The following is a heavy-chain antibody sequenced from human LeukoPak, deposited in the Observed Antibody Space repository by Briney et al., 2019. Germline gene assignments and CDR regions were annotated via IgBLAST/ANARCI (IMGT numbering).Heavy chain of an antibody. J-gene: IGHJ5*02. CDR1: GGSIGSGGYY. CDR3: STTTSGYLPRFDP. CDR2: IYYSGST. D-gene: IGHD3-22*01. V-gene: IGHV4-31*03. Sequence: SETLSLTCTVSGGSIGSGGYYWSWIRQHPGKGLEWIGYIYYSGSTYYNPSLKSRVTISVDTSKNQFSLKLSSVTAADTAVYYCSTTTSGYLPRFDPWGQGTLVTVSS.